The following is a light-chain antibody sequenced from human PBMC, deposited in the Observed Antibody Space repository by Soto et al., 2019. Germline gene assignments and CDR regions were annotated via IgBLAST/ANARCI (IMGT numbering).Light chain of an antibody. CDR2: SNN. CDR1: SSNIGSNT. V-gene: IGLV1-44*01. Sequence: QSVLTQPLSASGTPGQRVTISCSGSSSNIGSNTANWYEHLPGTAPKLVIYSNNQRPSGVPDRFSGSKSGTSASLAISGLQAEDEADYYCAAWDDSLNAWVFGGGTKVTVL. J-gene: IGLJ3*02. CDR3: AAWDDSLNAWV.